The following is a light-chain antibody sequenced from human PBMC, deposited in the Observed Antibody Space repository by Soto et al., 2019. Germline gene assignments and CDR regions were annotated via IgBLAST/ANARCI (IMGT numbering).Light chain of an antibody. Sequence: QSVLTQPPSASGTPGQRVTISCSGSSSNIGSNSVNWYQQLPGTAPKPLIYSNDQRPSGVPDRFSGSKSGTSASLAISGLQSEDEDDYYCAAWDASLNGVVFGGGTKLTVL. CDR3: AAWDASLNGVV. V-gene: IGLV1-44*01. J-gene: IGLJ2*01. CDR1: SSNIGSNS. CDR2: SND.